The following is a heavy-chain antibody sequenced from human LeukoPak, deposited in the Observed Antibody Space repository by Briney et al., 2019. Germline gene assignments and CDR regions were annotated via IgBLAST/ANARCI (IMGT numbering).Heavy chain of an antibody. V-gene: IGHV3-23*01. CDR2: ISGSTGST. J-gene: IGHJ4*03. D-gene: IGHD1-26*01. Sequence: PGGSLRLSCAASGFTFSNYAMNWVRQAPGKGLERVSLISGSTGSTYYADSVKGRFSISRDNSKNTVYLQMNSLRVEDTAVYYCARAQYSGSCFDYWGQGTLVTVSS. CDR3: ARAQYSGSCFDY. CDR1: GFTFSNYA.